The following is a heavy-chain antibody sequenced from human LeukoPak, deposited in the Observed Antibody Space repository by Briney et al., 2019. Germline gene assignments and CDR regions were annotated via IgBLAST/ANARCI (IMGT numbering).Heavy chain of an antibody. Sequence: TGGSLRLSCAASGFTFSGCWMTWVRQAPGKGLEWVANIKQDGSEKNYVDSVKGRFTSSRDNAKNSLYLQMNRLRVEDTAVYYCARGYWNFGLWGRGTQVTVSS. CDR3: ARGYWNFGL. J-gene: IGHJ2*01. CDR2: IKQDGSEK. V-gene: IGHV3-7*01. CDR1: GFTFSGCW.